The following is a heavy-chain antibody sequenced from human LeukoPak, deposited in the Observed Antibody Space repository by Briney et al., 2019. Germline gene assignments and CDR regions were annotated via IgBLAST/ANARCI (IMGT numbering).Heavy chain of an antibody. CDR1: GGSISGYY. J-gene: IGHJ3*02. V-gene: IGHV4-59*08. CDR2: IYDETNT. CDR3: ARHIGAWAFDI. Sequence: SETLSLTCTVSGGSISGYYWSWVRQSSGKGLEWIANIYDETNTKKNPSLKSRVTISRDMSKNQVSLKLTSVTAADTAMYYCARHIGAWAFDIWGQGTMVTVSS.